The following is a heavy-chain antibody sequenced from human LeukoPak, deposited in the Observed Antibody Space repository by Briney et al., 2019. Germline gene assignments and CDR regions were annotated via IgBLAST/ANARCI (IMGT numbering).Heavy chain of an antibody. Sequence: PGGSLRLSCAASGFTFSSYEMNWVRQAPGKGLEWVSYISSSGSTIYYADSVKGRFTISRDNAKNSLYLQMNSLRAEDTAVYYCASGIRCSSTSRYDYWGQGTLVTVSS. CDR2: ISSSGSTI. CDR3: ASGIRCSSTSRYDY. J-gene: IGHJ4*02. CDR1: GFTFSSYE. V-gene: IGHV3-48*03. D-gene: IGHD2-2*01.